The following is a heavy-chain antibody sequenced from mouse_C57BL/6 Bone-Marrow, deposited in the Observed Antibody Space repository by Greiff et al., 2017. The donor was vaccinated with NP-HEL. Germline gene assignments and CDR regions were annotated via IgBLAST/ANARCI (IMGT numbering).Heavy chain of an antibody. D-gene: IGHD2-4*01. CDR3: ARGYYDYDGFAY. CDR1: GFSLTSYG. CDR2: IWSGGST. Sequence: VKLMESGPGLVQPSQSLSITCTVSGFSLTSYGVHWVRQSPGKGLEWLGVIWSGGSTDYNAAFISRLSISKDNSKSQVFFIMNSLQADDTAIYYCARGYYDYDGFAYWGQGTLVTVSA. J-gene: IGHJ3*01. V-gene: IGHV2-2*01.